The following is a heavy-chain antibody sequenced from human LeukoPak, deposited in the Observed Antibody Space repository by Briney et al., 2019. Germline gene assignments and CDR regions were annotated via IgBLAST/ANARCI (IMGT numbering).Heavy chain of an antibody. D-gene: IGHD6-25*01. CDR3: ARDANGSDLHYYHMDV. V-gene: IGHV4-4*02. CDR2: IYHTGNT. Sequence: SETLSFTCAVSGGSITSANWWSWVRQSPGKGLEWIGEIYHTGNTNYNPSLNSRVSISLDTSKNQFSLRLTSVTAADTAVYFCARDANGSDLHYYHMDVWGKGTTVTVSS. CDR1: GGSITSANW. J-gene: IGHJ6*03.